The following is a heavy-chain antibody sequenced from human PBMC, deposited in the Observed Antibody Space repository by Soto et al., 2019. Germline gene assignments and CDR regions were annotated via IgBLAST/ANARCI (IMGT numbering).Heavy chain of an antibody. CDR1: GFTFSRYG. D-gene: IGHD3-10*01. CDR3: ARGPSGSHQVVYLNYYYYGMDV. Sequence: PGGSLRLSCAASGFTFSRYGMHWVRQAPGKGLEWVAVIWYDGSNKYYADSVKGRFTISRDNSKNTLYLQMNSLRAEDTAVYYCARGPSGSHQVVYLNYYYYGMDVWGQGTTVTVSS. J-gene: IGHJ6*02. CDR2: IWYDGSNK. V-gene: IGHV3-33*01.